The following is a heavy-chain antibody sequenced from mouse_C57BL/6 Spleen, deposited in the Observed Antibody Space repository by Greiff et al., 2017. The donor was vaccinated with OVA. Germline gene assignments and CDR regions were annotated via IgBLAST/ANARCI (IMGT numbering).Heavy chain of an antibody. CDR1: GYAFSSSW. V-gene: IGHV1-82*01. CDR2: IYPGDGDT. J-gene: IGHJ1*03. D-gene: IGHD1-1*01. CDR3: ARETGDYYCSSWYFEG. Sequence: QVQLQQSGPELVKPGASVKISCKASGYAFSSSWMNWVKQRPGKGLEWIGRIYPGDGDTNYTGKFKGKATLTADKSSSTAYMQLSSLTSEDAAVYFCARETGDYYCSSWYFEGWGTGTTVTVSS.